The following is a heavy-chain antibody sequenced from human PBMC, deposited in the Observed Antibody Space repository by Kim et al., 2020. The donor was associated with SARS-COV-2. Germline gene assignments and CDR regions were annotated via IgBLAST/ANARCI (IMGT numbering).Heavy chain of an antibody. CDR2: INADRSVI. CDR1: GFTFSSHW. D-gene: IGHD1-26*01. CDR3: ARGSGSYGFDS. Sequence: GGSLRLSCAASGFTFSSHWMHWVRQAPGKWPVWVSRINADRSVIEYAASVKGRFTISRDNAKSTLDLQMDSLRPEDTAVYYCARGSGSYGFDSWGQGRLV. J-gene: IGHJ4*02. V-gene: IGHV3-74*01.